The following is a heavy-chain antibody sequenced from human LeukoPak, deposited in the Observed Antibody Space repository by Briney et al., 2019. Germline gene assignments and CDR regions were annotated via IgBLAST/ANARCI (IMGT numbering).Heavy chain of an antibody. CDR2: IKQDGSEK. CDR1: GFSFSSYW. CDR3: ARDFTAGGWGNAFDI. J-gene: IGHJ3*02. Sequence: GGSLTLACPVSGFSFSSYWISWVRQAPGKGLEWVGNIKQDGSEKYYVDFVKGPFTIARDTSKHSTYMQMNRQRAEDPAVYYGARDFTAGGWGNAFDIWGQGTMVTVSS. V-gene: IGHV3-7*01. D-gene: IGHD6-19*01.